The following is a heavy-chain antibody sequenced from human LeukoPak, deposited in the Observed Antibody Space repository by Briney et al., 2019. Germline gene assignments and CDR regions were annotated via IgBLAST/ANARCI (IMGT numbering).Heavy chain of an antibody. CDR1: GDSLISNY. V-gene: IGHV4-59*01. CDR3: ARVGYYGSGRRYFDL. CDR2: IYHSGNT. D-gene: IGHD3-10*01. Sequence: SETLSLTCTVSGDSLISNYWSWIRQPPGKGLEWIGYIYHSGNTNYNPSLKSRVTMSVDTSQNQFSLKLSSVTAADTAMYYCARVGYYGSGRRYFDLWGRGTLVTVSS. J-gene: IGHJ2*01.